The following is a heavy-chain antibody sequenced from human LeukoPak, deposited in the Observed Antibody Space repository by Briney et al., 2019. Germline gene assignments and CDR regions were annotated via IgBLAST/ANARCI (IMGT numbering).Heavy chain of an antibody. V-gene: IGHV2-5*02. CDR2: IYWDDDK. Sequence: ESGPTLVNPTQTLTLTCTYSGFSLTTSGVGVGWIRQPPGKALEWLALIYWDDDKRYSLSLKSRVTITKDTSKNLVVLTMTNMDPVDTATYYCSRTRRGQIGWTNDYWGQGTLVSVSS. J-gene: IGHJ4*02. CDR3: SRTRRGQIGWTNDY. D-gene: IGHD6-19*01. CDR1: GFSLTTSGVG.